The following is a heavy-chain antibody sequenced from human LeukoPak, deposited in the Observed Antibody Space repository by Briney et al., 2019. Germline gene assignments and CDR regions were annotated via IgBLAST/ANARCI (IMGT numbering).Heavy chain of an antibody. J-gene: IGHJ6*02. CDR3: ARGGGLDV. CDR1: GFSFSGHW. D-gene: IGHD3-16*01. V-gene: IGHV3-7*03. CDR2: INHNGNVN. Sequence: PRGSLILSCTASGFSFSGHWMHWARKAPGKGLEWVASINHNGNVNYYVDSVKGRFTISRDNAKGSLYLQMSNLRAEDTAVYFCARGGGLDVWGQGATVTVSS.